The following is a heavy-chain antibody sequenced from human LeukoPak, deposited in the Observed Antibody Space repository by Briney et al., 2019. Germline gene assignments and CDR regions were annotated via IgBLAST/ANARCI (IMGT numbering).Heavy chain of an antibody. Sequence: GGSLRLSCAASGFTFSSYAMHWVRQPPGKGLEWVAYIRYDGGMEKYADSVQGRFTISRDNSRNTLSLQMSSLRAEDTAVYYCAKDHPFFDYWGQGTLVTVSS. J-gene: IGHJ4*02. CDR3: AKDHPFFDY. CDR2: IRYDGGME. CDR1: GFTFSSYA. V-gene: IGHV3-30*02.